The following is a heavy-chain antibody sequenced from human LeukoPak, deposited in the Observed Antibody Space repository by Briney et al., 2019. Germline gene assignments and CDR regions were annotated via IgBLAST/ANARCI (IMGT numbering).Heavy chain of an antibody. V-gene: IGHV4-39*07. Sequence: SETLSLTCTVSGGSISSSSYYWGWIRQPPGKGLEWIGRIYYSGSTYYNPSLKSRVTISVDTSKNQFSLKLSSVTAADTAVYYCARSLPLGYCSGGSCYSHYYYGMDVWGQGTTVTVSS. CDR1: GGSISSSSYY. J-gene: IGHJ6*02. CDR3: ARSLPLGYCSGGSCYSHYYYGMDV. CDR2: IYYSGST. D-gene: IGHD2-15*01.